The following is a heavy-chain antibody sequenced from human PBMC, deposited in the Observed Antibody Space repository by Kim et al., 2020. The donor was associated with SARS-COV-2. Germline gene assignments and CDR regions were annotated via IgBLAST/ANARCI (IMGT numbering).Heavy chain of an antibody. CDR3: ARTVTTPDSYFDY. V-gene: IGHV3-33*01. D-gene: IGHD4-17*01. J-gene: IGHJ4*02. Sequence: ADCVKSRFTIYRDNSKNTLYLKRNSLRAEDTAVYYCARTVTTPDSYFDYWGQGTLVTVSS.